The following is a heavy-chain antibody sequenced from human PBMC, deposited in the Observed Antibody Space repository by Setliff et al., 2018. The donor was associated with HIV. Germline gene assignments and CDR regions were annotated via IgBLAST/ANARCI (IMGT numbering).Heavy chain of an antibody. CDR2: ISAYNGDT. CDR3: ARDPSNTSGWLPYYAY. V-gene: IGHV1-18*01. J-gene: IGHJ4*02. Sequence: WASVKVSCKTSGFTFNHYGITWVRQAPGQGLEWMGWISAYNGDTKYSQTFQGRVTRTTDTSTATAFMELRSLRSDDPAVYYCARDPSNTSGWLPYYAYWGKGTLVTVSS. D-gene: IGHD6-19*01. CDR1: GFTFNHYG.